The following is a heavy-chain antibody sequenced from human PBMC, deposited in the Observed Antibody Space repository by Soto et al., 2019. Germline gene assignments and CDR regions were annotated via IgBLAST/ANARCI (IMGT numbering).Heavy chain of an antibody. CDR3: ARGPDTAGVGAH. D-gene: IGHD5-18*01. J-gene: IGHJ4*02. CDR1: GGTFSNCA. V-gene: IGHV1-69*13. Sequence: SVKVSCKASGGTFSNCAINWVRQAPGQGLEWMGGIVPMYRTPLYAQRFQGRVTITADEVTSTAYMEVSSLRFDDTAVYFCARGPDTAGVGAHWGQGTLVTVSS. CDR2: IVPMYRTP.